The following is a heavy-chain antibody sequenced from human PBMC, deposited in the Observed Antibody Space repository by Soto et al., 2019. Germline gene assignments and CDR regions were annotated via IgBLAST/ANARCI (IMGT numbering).Heavy chain of an antibody. CDR2: FYYSEST. J-gene: IGHJ6*02. Sequence: PSETLSLTCTVSGGSISSGPYSWGWIRQPPGKGLDWIGTFYYSESTHYNPSLESRVTISVDTSKNQFSLKVSSVTAADTAVYYCASSYYDILTGYYSNYYYGMDVWGQGTTVTVSS. CDR1: GGSISSGPYS. CDR3: ASSYYDILTGYYSNYYYGMDV. D-gene: IGHD3-9*01. V-gene: IGHV4-39*01.